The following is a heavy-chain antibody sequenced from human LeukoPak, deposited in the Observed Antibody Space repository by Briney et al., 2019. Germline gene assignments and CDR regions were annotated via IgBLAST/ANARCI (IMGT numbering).Heavy chain of an antibody. D-gene: IGHD6-19*01. CDR3: AGSYSSCWIDY. V-gene: IGHV1-69*13. CDR1: GYNFAGYY. CDR2: IIPIFGTA. Sequence: ASMKVSCKASGYNFAGYYMHWVRQAPGQGLEWMGGIIPIFGTANYAQKFQGRVTITADESTSTAYMELSSLRSEDTAVYYCAGSYSSCWIDYWGQGTLVTVSS. J-gene: IGHJ4*02.